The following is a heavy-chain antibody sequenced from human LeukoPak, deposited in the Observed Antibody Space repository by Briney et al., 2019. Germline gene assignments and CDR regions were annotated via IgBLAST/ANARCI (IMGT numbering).Heavy chain of an antibody. J-gene: IGHJ4*02. Sequence: GESLKISCKGSEYSFTSYWIGWGRRMPGKGVEGRGIIDPGDSDTRYSPSFQGQVTISADKSSSTAYLQWSSLKASDTAMYYCTCATPYYYGSGSYYTDSWGQGTLVTVSS. D-gene: IGHD3-10*01. CDR3: TCATPYYYGSGSYYTDS. CDR2: IDPGDSDT. CDR1: EYSFTSYW. V-gene: IGHV5-51*01.